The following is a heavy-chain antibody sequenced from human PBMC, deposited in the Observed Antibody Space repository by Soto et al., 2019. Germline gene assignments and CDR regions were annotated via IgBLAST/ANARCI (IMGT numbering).Heavy chain of an antibody. V-gene: IGHV3-30*18. D-gene: IGHD2-21*02. J-gene: IGHJ4*02. CDR3: AKDSYKVVLTAECDC. CDR2: ISYDRSNK. Sequence: QVQLVESGGGVVQHGRSLRLSCAASGFTFSSYGMHWVRQAPGKGLEWVAVISYDRSNKYYADSVKGRFTISRDNSKNTLFLQMNSLRAEETAVYYFAKDSYKVVLTAECDCWGQGTLVTVSS. CDR1: GFTFSSYG.